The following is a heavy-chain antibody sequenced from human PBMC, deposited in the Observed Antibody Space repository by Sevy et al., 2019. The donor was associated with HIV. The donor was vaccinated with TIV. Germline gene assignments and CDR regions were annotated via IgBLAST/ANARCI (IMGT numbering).Heavy chain of an antibody. Sequence: GGSLRLSCAASGFIFSTYSMNWVRQAPGRGLEWVSSVSSSSGYIYYADSVKGRFTISRDNAKNSLYLEMNSLRAEDTAVYFCARGHVVVPGAAPYYYYHMDVWGKGTTVTVSS. CDR3: ARGHVVVPGAAPYYYYHMDV. V-gene: IGHV3-21*01. D-gene: IGHD2-2*01. CDR1: GFIFSTYS. CDR2: VSSSSGYI. J-gene: IGHJ6*03.